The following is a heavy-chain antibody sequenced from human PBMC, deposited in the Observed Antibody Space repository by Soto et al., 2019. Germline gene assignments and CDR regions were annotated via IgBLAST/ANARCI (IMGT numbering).Heavy chain of an antibody. V-gene: IGHV1-18*01. CDR2: ISAYNANT. D-gene: IGHD4-17*01. CDR3: ARVYGDPPDAFDI. CDR1: GYTFTSHG. Sequence: ASEKVSCKASGYTFTSHGISGVRQAPGHGLEWMGWISAYNANTNYAQKLQGRVTMTTNTPPSTAYMELRSLRSDDTAVYYCARVYGDPPDAFDIWGQGTMVTVS. J-gene: IGHJ3*02.